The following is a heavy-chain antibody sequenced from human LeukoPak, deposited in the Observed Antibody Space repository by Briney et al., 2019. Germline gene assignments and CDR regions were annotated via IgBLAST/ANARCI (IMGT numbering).Heavy chain of an antibody. CDR2: IIPILGIA. V-gene: IGHV1-69*04. Sequence: GASVKVSCKASEGTFSSYTISWVRQAPGQGLEWMGRIIPILGIANYAQKFQGRVTITADKSTSTAYMELSSLRSEDTAVYYCAREVAGSYYFDYWGQGTLVTVSS. D-gene: IGHD6-19*01. CDR3: AREVAGSYYFDY. J-gene: IGHJ4*02. CDR1: EGTFSSYT.